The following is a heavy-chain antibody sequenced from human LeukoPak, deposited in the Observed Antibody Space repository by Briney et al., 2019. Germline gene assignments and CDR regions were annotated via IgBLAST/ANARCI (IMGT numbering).Heavy chain of an antibody. CDR3: VGRFLEWLFN. CDR2: IYSGGST. D-gene: IGHD3-3*01. Sequence: GGSLRLSCAASRFTVSSNYMSWVRQAPGKGLEWVSVIYSGGSTYYADSVKGRFTISRDNSKNTLYLQMNSLRAEDTAVYYCVGRFLEWLFNWGQGTLVTVSS. V-gene: IGHV3-53*01. J-gene: IGHJ4*02. CDR1: RFTVSSNY.